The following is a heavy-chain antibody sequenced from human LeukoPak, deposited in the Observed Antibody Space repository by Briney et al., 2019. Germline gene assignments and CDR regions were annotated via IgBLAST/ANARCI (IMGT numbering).Heavy chain of an antibody. V-gene: IGHV1-24*01. CDR2: FDPEDGET. Sequence: GASVKVSCKVSGYTLTELSMHWVRQAPGKGLEWMGGFDPEDGETIYAQKFQGRVTMTEDTSTDTAYMELSSLRSEGTAVYYCATWGSSLALCWFDPWGQGTLVTVSS. J-gene: IGHJ5*02. D-gene: IGHD6-6*01. CDR3: ATWGSSLALCWFDP. CDR1: GYTLTELS.